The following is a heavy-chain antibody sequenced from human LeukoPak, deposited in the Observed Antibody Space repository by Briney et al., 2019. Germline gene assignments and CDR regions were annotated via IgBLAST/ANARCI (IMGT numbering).Heavy chain of an antibody. CDR1: GGSISSSSYY. CDR3: ARLYGNYQNYFDY. CDR2: IYYSGST. D-gene: IGHD1-7*01. Sequence: PSETLSLTCTVSGGSISSSSYYWGWIRQPPGKGLEWIGSIYYSGSTFYNPSLKSRVTISVDTSKNQFSLKLRSVTAADTAVYYCARLYGNYQNYFDYWGQGTLVTVSS. J-gene: IGHJ4*02. V-gene: IGHV4-39*07.